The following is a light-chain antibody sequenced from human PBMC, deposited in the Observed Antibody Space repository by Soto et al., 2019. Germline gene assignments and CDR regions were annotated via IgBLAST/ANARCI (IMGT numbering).Light chain of an antibody. V-gene: IGKV3-20*01. Sequence: VLSMSAATVSFSTRERAALSCRASQSVSSSLAWDQQKPGQAPRLLIHGASSRATGIPDKFSGSGSGTDFSLSISRLEPEDFAVYYCQQDGSSRWPFGQGGKV. J-gene: IGKJ1*01. CDR1: QSVSSS. CDR2: GAS. CDR3: QQDGSSRWP.